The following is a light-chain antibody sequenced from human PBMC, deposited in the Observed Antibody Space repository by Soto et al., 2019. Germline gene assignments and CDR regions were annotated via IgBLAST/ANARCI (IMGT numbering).Light chain of an antibody. CDR3: QHHYNYLYT. V-gene: IGKV1-5*03. J-gene: IGKJ2*01. CDR2: KAS. CDR1: ENIDYY. Sequence: DVQMTQSPSTLSASVGDTVTITCRANENIDYYLAWYQQKPGKAPKLLIYKASSLESGDPSRFSGSGSGTEFTLTISSLQPDDFATYYWQHHYNYLYTFGQGTKLEI.